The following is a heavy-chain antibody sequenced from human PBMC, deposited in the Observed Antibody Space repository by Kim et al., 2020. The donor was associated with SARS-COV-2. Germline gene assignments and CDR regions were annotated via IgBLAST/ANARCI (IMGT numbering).Heavy chain of an antibody. CDR2: ISSSSSYI. CDR3: ARFPPYYYDSSGYGGTIDY. V-gene: IGHV3-21*01. Sequence: GGSLRLSCAASGFTFSSYSMNWVRQAPGKGLEWVSSISSSSSYIYYADSVKGRFTISRDNAKNSLCLQMNSLRAEDTAVYYCARFPPYYYDSSGYGGTIDYWGQGTLVTVSS. J-gene: IGHJ4*02. CDR1: GFTFSSYS. D-gene: IGHD3-22*01.